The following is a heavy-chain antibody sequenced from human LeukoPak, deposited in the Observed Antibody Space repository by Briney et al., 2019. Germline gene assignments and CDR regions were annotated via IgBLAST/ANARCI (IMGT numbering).Heavy chain of an antibody. CDR2: ISSIRSYI. Sequence: GGSLRLSCAASGFTFSSYSMNWVRQAPGKGLVWVSSISSIRSYIYYADSVKGRFTISRDNAKNSLYLQMNSLTAEDTAVYYCARRVDGSGSYYNNDYYYYMDVWGKGTTVTVSS. D-gene: IGHD3-10*01. CDR3: ARRVDGSGSYYNNDYYYYMDV. J-gene: IGHJ6*03. CDR1: GFTFSSYS. V-gene: IGHV3-21*01.